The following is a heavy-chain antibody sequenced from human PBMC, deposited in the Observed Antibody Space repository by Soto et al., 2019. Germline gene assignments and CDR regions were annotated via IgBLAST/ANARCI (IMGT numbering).Heavy chain of an antibody. CDR2: ISGSGGST. D-gene: IGHD6-19*01. J-gene: IGHJ4*02. CDR3: AKDRGRFAGGWENFDY. Sequence: EVHLLESGGGLVQPGGSLRLSCAASGFTFAGYSTMSWVRQAPGKGLEWVSSISGSGGSTYYADAVKGRFTITRDNPKNTRSLQMTALTAEDTAFHACAKDRGRFAGGWENFDYWGQGALVTVSS. V-gene: IGHV3-23*01. CDR1: GFTFAGYST.